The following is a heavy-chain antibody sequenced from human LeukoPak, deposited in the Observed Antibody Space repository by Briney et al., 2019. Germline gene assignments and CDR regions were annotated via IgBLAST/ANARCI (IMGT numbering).Heavy chain of an antibody. J-gene: IGHJ4*02. Sequence: VSHINSDGSSTNYADSVKGRFTISRDNAKNTLYLQMNSLRAEDAAVYYCASGGLRSFSVDYWGQGTLVTVSS. CDR2: INSDGSST. CDR3: ASGGLRSFSVDY. D-gene: IGHD3-16*01. V-gene: IGHV3-74*01.